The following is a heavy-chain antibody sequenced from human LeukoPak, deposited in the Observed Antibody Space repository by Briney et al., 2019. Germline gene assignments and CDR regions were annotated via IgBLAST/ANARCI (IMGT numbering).Heavy chain of an antibody. CDR3: ARDQRYCSSSSCPWEPFDY. CDR2: INPDSGGT. Sequence: ASVKVSCKASGYTFTDYYMHWVRQAPGQGLEWMGWINPDSGGTNYAQNFQGRVTMTRDTSISTAYMELSRLRSDDTAVYYCARDQRYCSSSSCPWEPFDYWGQGTLVTVSS. V-gene: IGHV1-2*02. D-gene: IGHD2-2*01. J-gene: IGHJ4*02. CDR1: GYTFTDYY.